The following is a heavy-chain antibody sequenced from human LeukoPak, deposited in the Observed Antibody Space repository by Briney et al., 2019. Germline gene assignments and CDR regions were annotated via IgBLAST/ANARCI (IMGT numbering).Heavy chain of an antibody. V-gene: IGHV3-21*01. D-gene: IGHD6-13*01. CDR3: ARDTWQQLVLYYYNMDV. CDR2: ISSRSSYI. CDR1: RFTFSSYS. Sequence: GGSLTLSCAASRFTFSSYSMNWVRHAPEKGREWVSSISSRSSYIYYADAVKGRCTISRDNAKNSVYLQMNSLRAEDTAVYYCARDTWQQLVLYYYNMDVWGKGTTVTVSS. J-gene: IGHJ6*03.